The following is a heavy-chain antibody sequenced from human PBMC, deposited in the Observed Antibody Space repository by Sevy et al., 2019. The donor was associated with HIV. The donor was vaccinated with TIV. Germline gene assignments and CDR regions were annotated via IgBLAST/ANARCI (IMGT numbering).Heavy chain of an antibody. Sequence: GESLKISCKGSGYSFYGYWIGWVRQMPGKGLEWMGSIFAGDSDTRYSPSFQGQVVISADKSISTAYLQWSTLKASDTAIYYCVRSYDRSCYVDYWGQGTLVTVSS. CDR1: GYSFYGYW. D-gene: IGHD3-22*01. J-gene: IGHJ4*02. V-gene: IGHV5-51*01. CDR2: IFAGDSDT. CDR3: VRSYDRSCYVDY.